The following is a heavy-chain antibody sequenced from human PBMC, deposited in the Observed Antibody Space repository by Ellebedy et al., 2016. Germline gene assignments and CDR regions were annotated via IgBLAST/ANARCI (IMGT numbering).Heavy chain of an antibody. D-gene: IGHD6-19*01. Sequence: SETLSLTCTVSGGSIGSYYWGWIRQPPGKGLEWIGEINHSGSTNYNPSLKSRVTISVDTSKNQFSLKLSSVTAADTAVYYCAREDSSGWYYWGQGTLVTVSS. J-gene: IGHJ4*02. V-gene: IGHV4-34*01. CDR1: GGSIGSYY. CDR2: INHSGST. CDR3: AREDSSGWYY.